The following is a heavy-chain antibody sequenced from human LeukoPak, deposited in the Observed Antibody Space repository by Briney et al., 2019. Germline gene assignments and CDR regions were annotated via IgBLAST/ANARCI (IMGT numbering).Heavy chain of an antibody. J-gene: IGHJ4*02. D-gene: IGHD1-26*01. Sequence: SETLSLTCAVYGGSFSGYYWSWIRQPPGKGLEWIGEINHSGSTNYNPSLKSRVTISVDTSKNQFSLKLSSVTAADTAVYYCARERISIVGPAIDYWGQGTLATVSS. CDR1: GGSFSGYY. CDR2: INHSGST. CDR3: ARERISIVGPAIDY. V-gene: IGHV4-34*01.